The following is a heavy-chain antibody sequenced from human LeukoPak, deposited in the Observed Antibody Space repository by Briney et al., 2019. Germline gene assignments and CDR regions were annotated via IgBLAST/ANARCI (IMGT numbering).Heavy chain of an antibody. CDR1: GYSISSGYY. CDR3: ARVCSSGRCLDY. D-gene: IGHD2-15*01. V-gene: IGHV4-38-2*02. CDR2: INHSGST. Sequence: SETLSLTCTVSGYSISSGYYWAWMRPPPGKGLEWIGSINHSGSTYYNPSLKSRVTVSVDTSKNQVSLRLSSVTAADTAVYYCARVCSSGRCLDYWGQGTLVTVSS. J-gene: IGHJ4*02.